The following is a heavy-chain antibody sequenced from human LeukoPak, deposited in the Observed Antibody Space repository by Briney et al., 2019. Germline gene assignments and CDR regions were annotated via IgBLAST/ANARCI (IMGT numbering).Heavy chain of an antibody. Sequence: PGGSLRLSCAASGFTFSSYWMHWVRQAPGKGLVWVSRITGDGSRTSYADSVKGRFTISRDNAKNTLYLQMNSLRAEDTAVYYCARQPDYWGQGTLVTVSS. J-gene: IGHJ4*02. D-gene: IGHD1-14*01. CDR3: ARQPDY. CDR1: GFTFSSYW. V-gene: IGHV3-74*01. CDR2: ITGDGSRT.